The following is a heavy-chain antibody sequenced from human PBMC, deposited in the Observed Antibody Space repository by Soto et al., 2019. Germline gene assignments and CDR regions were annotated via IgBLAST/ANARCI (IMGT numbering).Heavy chain of an antibody. V-gene: IGHV4-34*01. Sequence: SQTMSLRCAVDGGSIRGYYWSWIRQPPGKGLEWIGEINHSGSTNYNPSLKSRVTLSVDTSKNQFSLKLSSVTAADTAVYYCARTPDIWGQGTMVTVSS. J-gene: IGHJ3*02. CDR2: INHSGST. CDR1: GGSIRGYY. CDR3: ARTPDI.